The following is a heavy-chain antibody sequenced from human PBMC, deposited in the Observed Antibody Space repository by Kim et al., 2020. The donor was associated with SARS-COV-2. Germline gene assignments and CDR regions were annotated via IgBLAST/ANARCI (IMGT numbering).Heavy chain of an antibody. D-gene: IGHD6-13*01. CDR1: GYSFTSYW. CDR2: IYPGDSDT. J-gene: IGHJ4*02. CDR3: ARSGSGRGIAAAGQFDY. V-gene: IGHV5-51*01. Sequence: GESLKISCKGSGYSFTSYWIGWVRQMPGKGLEWMGIIYPGDSDTRYSPSFQGQVTISADKSISTAYLQWSSLKASDTAMYYCARSGSGRGIAAAGQFDYWGQGPLVTVSS.